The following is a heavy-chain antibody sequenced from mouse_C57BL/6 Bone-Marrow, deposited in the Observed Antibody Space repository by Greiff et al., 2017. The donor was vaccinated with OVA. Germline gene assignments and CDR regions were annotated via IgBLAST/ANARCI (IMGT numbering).Heavy chain of an antibody. CDR1: GYTFTDYY. CDR2: INPYNGGT. D-gene: IGHD3-3*01. Sequence: DVKLQESGPVLVKPGASVKMSCKASGYTFTDYYMNWVKQSHGKSLEWIGVINPYNGGTSYNQKFKGKATLTVDKSSSTAYMELNSLTSEDSAVYYCARGDGGFAYWGQGTLVTVSA. CDR3: ARGDGGFAY. V-gene: IGHV1-19*01. J-gene: IGHJ3*01.